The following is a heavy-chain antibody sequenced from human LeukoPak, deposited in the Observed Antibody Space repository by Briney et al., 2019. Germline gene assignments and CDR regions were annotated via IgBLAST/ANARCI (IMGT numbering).Heavy chain of an antibody. D-gene: IGHD1-14*01. V-gene: IGHV3-74*03. CDR3: AREFATGD. CDR2: INGDGSRT. J-gene: IGHJ4*02. CDR1: EFTFGTFW. Sequence: GGSLRLSCAASEFTFGTFWMHWVRQAPGKGLVWVSGINGDGSRTEYADSVKGRFTISRDNAKNTLYLQMNSLRGEDTAVYYCAREFATGDWGQGTLVTVSS.